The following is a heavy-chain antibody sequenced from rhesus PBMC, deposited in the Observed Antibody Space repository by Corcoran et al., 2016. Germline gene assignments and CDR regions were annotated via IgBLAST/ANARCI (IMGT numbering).Heavy chain of an antibody. CDR2: IYGSSTST. D-gene: IGHD3-34*01. CDR1: GGSISDSYR. CDR3: ARGMGGSGYFDL. V-gene: IGHV4S10*01. J-gene: IGHJ2*01. Sequence: QLQLQESGPGLVKPSETLSLTCAVSGGSISDSYRWSWIRQPPGKGLEWIGYIYGSSTSTNSNPSLKSRVTISKDTSKNQFSMKLSSVTAADTAVYYCARGMGGSGYFDLWGPGTPITISS.